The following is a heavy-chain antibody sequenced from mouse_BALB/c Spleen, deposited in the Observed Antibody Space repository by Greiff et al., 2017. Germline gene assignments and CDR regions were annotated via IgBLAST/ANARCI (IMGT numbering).Heavy chain of an antibody. CDR2: ISSGSSTI. Sequence: DVKLVESGGGLVQPGGSRKLSCAASGFTFSSFGMHWVRQAPGKGLEWVAYISSGSSTIYYADTVKGRFTISRDNPKNTLFLQMTSLRSEDTAMYYCARGDLGNYYFDYWGQGTTLTVSA. V-gene: IGHV5-17*02. CDR3: ARGDLGNYYFDY. J-gene: IGHJ2*01. D-gene: IGHD2-1*01. CDR1: GFTFSSFG.